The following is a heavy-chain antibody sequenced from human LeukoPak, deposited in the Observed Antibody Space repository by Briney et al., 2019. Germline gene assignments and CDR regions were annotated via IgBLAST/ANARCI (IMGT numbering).Heavy chain of an antibody. CDR3: ARGSSAAYDY. CDR2: ISSSSSYI. V-gene: IGHV3-21*01. J-gene: IGHJ4*02. D-gene: IGHD6-13*01. Sequence: PGGSLRLSCAASGFTVSSNYMSWVRQAPGKGLEWVSSISSSSSYIYYADSVKGRFTISRDNAKNSLYLQMNSLRAEDTAVYYCARGSSAAYDYWCQGTLVTVSS. CDR1: GFTVSSNY.